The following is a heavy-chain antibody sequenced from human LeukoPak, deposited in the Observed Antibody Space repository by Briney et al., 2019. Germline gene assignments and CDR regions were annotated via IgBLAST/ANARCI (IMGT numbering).Heavy chain of an antibody. CDR1: GFTVSSDS. V-gene: IGHV3-53*01. CDR2: IYSGGST. Sequence: GGSLRLSCTVSGFTVSSDSMSWIRQAPGKGLEWVSFIYSGGSTHYSDSVKGRFTISRDNSKNTLYLQMNSLRAEDTAVYYCARRAGAYSHPYDYWGQGTLVTVSS. J-gene: IGHJ4*02. CDR3: ARRAGAYSHPYDY. D-gene: IGHD4/OR15-4a*01.